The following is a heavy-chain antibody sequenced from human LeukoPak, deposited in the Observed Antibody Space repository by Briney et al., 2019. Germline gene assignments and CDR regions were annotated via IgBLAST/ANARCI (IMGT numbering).Heavy chain of an antibody. CDR2: IYSSGST. D-gene: IGHD1-14*01. J-gene: IGHJ4*02. Sequence: SQTLSLTCTVSGGSISSGDYYWSWIRQPPGKGLEWIGYIYSSGSTYYNPSLKSRVTISVDTSKNQFSLKLSSVTAADTAVYYCASRTEGNTGDFDYWGQGTLVTVSS. CDR3: ASRTEGNTGDFDY. V-gene: IGHV4-30-4*01. CDR1: GGSISSGDYY.